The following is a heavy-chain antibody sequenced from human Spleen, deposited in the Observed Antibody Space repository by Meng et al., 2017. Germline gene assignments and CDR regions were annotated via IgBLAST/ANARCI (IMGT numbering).Heavy chain of an antibody. CDR1: GGSFSDYS. V-gene: IGHV4-34*01. CDR2: INHSGHT. CDR3: ARGEYIFGPSTSFAFDY. D-gene: IGHD5-18*01. J-gene: IGHJ4*02. Sequence: QVQLQQWGAGLLKPSETLSLTCAVYGGSFSDYSWTWIRQTPGKGLEWIGDINHSGHTNYNPSLKSRLTISVDTAKNQISLKLTSVTAAETAVYYCARGEYIFGPSTSFAFDYWGQGTLVTVSS.